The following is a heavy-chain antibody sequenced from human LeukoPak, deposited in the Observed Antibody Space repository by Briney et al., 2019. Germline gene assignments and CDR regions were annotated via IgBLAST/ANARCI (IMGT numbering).Heavy chain of an antibody. J-gene: IGHJ4*02. D-gene: IGHD5-18*01. CDR3: ARGFGYSYGQDFDY. Sequence: SETLSLTCTVSGGSNSSGDYYWSWIRQPPGKGLEWIGYIYYSGSTYYNPSLKSRVTISVDTSKNQFSLKLSSVTAADTAVYYCARGFGYSYGQDFDYWGQGTLVTVSS. CDR1: GGSNSSGDYY. CDR2: IYYSGST. V-gene: IGHV4-30-4*01.